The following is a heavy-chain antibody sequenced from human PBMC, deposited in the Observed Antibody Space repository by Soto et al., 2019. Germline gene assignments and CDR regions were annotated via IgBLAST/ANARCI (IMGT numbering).Heavy chain of an antibody. D-gene: IGHD2-21*02. V-gene: IGHV4-31*03. CDR2: IYYYGST. CDR3: ARVCGGDCHYGMDV. CDR1: GGSISSGGYY. Sequence: QVQLQESGPGLVKPSQTLSLTCTVSGGSISSGGYYWSWIRQHPGKGLEWIGYIYYYGSTYYNPSLKSRVTISVDTSKTQFSLKLSSVTAADTAVYYCARVCGGDCHYGMDVWGQGTTVTVSS. J-gene: IGHJ6*02.